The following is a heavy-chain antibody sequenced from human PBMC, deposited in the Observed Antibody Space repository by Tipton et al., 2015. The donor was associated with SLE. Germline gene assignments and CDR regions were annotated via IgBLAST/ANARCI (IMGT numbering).Heavy chain of an antibody. Sequence: TLSLTCAVYGGSFSNYYWGWIRQSPVKGLEWIGIVYRTAYYNPSLKSRVTVSVETSKNEVSLKLNSVTASDTAVYYCVSGVGNTGRFHYWGQGALVTVSS. D-gene: IGHD1-14*01. CDR1: GGSFSNYY. V-gene: IGHV4-34*01. CDR2: VYRTA. CDR3: VSGVGNTGRFHY. J-gene: IGHJ4*02.